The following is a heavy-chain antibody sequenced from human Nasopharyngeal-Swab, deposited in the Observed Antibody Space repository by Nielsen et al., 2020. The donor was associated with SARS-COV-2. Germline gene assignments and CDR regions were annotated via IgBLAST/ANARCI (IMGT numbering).Heavy chain of an antibody. J-gene: IGHJ5*02. CDR1: GLSLSTSGMC. CDR2: IDWDDDK. Sequence: SGPTLVKPTQTLTLTCTFSGLSLSTSGMCVRWIRQPPGKALEWLALIDWDDDKYYSTSLKTRLTISKDTSKNQVVLTMTNMDPVDTATYYCARIRRQQLANGVGWFDPWGQGTLVTVSS. CDR3: ARIRRQQLANGVGWFDP. D-gene: IGHD6-13*01. V-gene: IGHV2-70*01.